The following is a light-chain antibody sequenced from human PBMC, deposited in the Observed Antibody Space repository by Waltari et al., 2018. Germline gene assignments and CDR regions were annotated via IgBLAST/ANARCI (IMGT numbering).Light chain of an antibody. CDR1: DLEDKY. Sequence: SYELTQPPSVSVSPGQTASITCPGDDLEDKYACWYQQKPGQSPVLVIYQDSKRPSGIPERFSGSNSGNTATLTISGTQAMDEADYYCQAWDSSTVVFGGGTKLTVL. CDR3: QAWDSSTVV. J-gene: IGLJ2*01. CDR2: QDS. V-gene: IGLV3-1*01.